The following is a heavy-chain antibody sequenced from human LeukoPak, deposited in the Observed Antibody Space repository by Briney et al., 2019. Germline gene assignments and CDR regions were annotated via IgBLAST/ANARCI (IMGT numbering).Heavy chain of an antibody. V-gene: IGHV3-23*01. Sequence: GGSLRLSCAASGFTFSSYAMSWVRQAPGKGLEWVSAISGSGGSTYYADSVKGRSTISRDNSKNTLYLQMNSLRAEDTAVYYCAKDRYGSGSQADYFDYWGQGTLVTVSS. CDR2: ISGSGGST. J-gene: IGHJ4*02. CDR3: AKDRYGSGSQADYFDY. CDR1: GFTFSSYA. D-gene: IGHD3-10*01.